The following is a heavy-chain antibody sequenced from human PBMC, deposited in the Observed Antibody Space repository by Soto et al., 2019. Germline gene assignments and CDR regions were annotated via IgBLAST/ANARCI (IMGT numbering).Heavy chain of an antibody. D-gene: IGHD3-16*02. CDR2: IYPADSDT. J-gene: IGHJ5*01. CDR1: GYVFTNYW. Sequence: PGESLKISCEASGYVFTNYWIGWVRQMPGKGLEWMGIIYPADSDTRYSPSFRGQVTISADKSTSTAYLQMNSLGPEDTAVYYCARSIVPKVTRLIDTWGQGTLVTVSS. CDR3: ARSIVPKVTRLIDT. V-gene: IGHV5-51*01.